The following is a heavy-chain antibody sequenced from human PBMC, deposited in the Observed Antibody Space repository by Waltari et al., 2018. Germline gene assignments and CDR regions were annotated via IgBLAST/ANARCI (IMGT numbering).Heavy chain of an antibody. Sequence: QPVESGGGLVQPGGHLRLPCGASWFTFGTSWMDGVRHAPGKGLVWVSLISSDTSKIAYADPVKGRFTISRDNAMNTLYLQMSSLRVEDTAVYYCARDAGWGRMDVWGQGTTVTVSS. V-gene: IGHV3-74*01. CDR1: WFTFGTSW. J-gene: IGHJ6*02. CDR2: ISSDTSKI. D-gene: IGHD3-10*01. CDR3: ARDAGWGRMDV.